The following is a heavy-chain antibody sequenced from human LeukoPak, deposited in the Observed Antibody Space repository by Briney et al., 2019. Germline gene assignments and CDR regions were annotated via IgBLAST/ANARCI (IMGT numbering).Heavy chain of an antibody. D-gene: IGHD2-15*01. CDR3: ARDIVVVVAATQISGAFDI. CDR1: GYTFTSYG. J-gene: IGHJ3*02. Sequence: ASVKVSCKASGYTFTSYGISWVRQAPGQGLEWMGWINAYNGNTNYAQKLQGRVTMTTDTPTSTAYMELRSLRSDDTAVYYCARDIVVVVAATQISGAFDIWGQGTMVTVSS. CDR2: INAYNGNT. V-gene: IGHV1-18*01.